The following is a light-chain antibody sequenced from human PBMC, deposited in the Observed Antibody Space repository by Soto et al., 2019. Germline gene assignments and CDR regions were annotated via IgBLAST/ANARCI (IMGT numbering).Light chain of an antibody. CDR1: QSISTW. CDR3: QQYNSYWIT. Sequence: DIQMTQSPSTLSASVVDRVTITCRASQSISTWLAWYQQKPGKAPKLLIYDASSLESGVPSRFSGSGSGTEFTLTISSLQPDDLATYYCQQYNSYWITFGQGTRLRL. V-gene: IGKV1-5*01. J-gene: IGKJ5*01. CDR2: DAS.